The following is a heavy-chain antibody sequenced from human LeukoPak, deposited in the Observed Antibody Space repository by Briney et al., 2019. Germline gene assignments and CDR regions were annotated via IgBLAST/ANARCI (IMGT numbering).Heavy chain of an antibody. D-gene: IGHD5-12*01. V-gene: IGHV3-23*01. CDR3: AKGLRRSSSADY. Sequence: GGSLRLSCAASGFTFSSYAMSWVRQAPGKWLEWVSAISGSGGSTYYADSVKGRFTISRDNSKNTLYLQMNSLRAEDTAVYYCAKGLRRSSSADYWGQGTLVTVSS. CDR2: ISGSGGST. CDR1: GFTFSSYA. J-gene: IGHJ4*02.